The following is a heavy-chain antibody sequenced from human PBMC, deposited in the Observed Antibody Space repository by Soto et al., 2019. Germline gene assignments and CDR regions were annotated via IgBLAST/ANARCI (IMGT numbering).Heavy chain of an antibody. V-gene: IGHV4-39*01. J-gene: IGHJ4*02. Sequence: SETLSLTCTVSGGSISSSSYYWGWIRQPPGKGLEWIGSIYYSGSTYYNPSLKSRVTISVDTSKNQFSLKLSSVTAADTAVYYCASLVMAYGPYFDYWGQGTLVTVSS. CDR1: GGSISSSSYY. CDR2: IYYSGST. D-gene: IGHD3-16*01. CDR3: ASLVMAYGPYFDY.